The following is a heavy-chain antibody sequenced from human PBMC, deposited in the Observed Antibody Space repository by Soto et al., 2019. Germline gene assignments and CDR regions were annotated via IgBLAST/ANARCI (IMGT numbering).Heavy chain of an antibody. CDR1: GGSISSGGYY. CDR2: IYYSGST. D-gene: IGHD4-17*01. Sequence: QVQLQESGPGLVKPSQTLSLTCTVSGGSISSGGYYWSWIRQHPGKGLEWIGYIYYSGSTYYNPSFKSRVTLSVDTSKNQFSLKLSSVTAADTAVYYCARINRGYDYGDQLSFDYWGQGTLVTVSS. CDR3: ARINRGYDYGDQLSFDY. V-gene: IGHV4-31*03. J-gene: IGHJ4*02.